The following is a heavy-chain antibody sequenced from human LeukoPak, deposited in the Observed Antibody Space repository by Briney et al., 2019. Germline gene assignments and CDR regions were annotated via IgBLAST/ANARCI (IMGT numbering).Heavy chain of an antibody. CDR2: ISYDESNR. CDR1: GFTFSSYG. V-gene: IGHV3-30*03. Sequence: GGSLRLSCAASGFTFSSYGMHWVRQAPGKGLEWVAVISYDESNRYYADSVKGRFTISRDNAKNSLYLQMNSLRAEDTAVYYCARELMVTTVTHRFGYWGQGTLVTVSS. CDR3: ARELMVTTVTHRFGY. J-gene: IGHJ4*02. D-gene: IGHD4-17*01.